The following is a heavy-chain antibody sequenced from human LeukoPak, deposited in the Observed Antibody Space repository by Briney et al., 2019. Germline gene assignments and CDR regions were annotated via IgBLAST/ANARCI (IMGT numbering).Heavy chain of an antibody. CDR1: GYTFTSYA. V-gene: IGHV1-3*01. J-gene: IGHJ4*02. D-gene: IGHD4-17*01. Sequence: ASVKVSCKASGYTFTSYAMHWVRQAPGQRLEWMGWINAGNGNTKYSQKFQGRVTITRDTSASTAYMELSSLRSEDTAVYYCARGDHGDYSLYFDYWGQGTLVTVSS. CDR3: ARGDHGDYSLYFDY. CDR2: INAGNGNT.